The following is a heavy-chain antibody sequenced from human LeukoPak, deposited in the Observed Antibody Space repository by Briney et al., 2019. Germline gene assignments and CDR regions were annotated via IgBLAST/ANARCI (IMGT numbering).Heavy chain of an antibody. V-gene: IGHV3-21*01. Sequence: KAGGSLRLSCAASGFTFSSYSMNWVRQAPGKGLGWVSSISSSSSYIYYADSVKGRFTISRDNAKNSLYLQMNSLRAEDTAVYYCARDSAVVVVPAAIWFDPWGQGTLVTVSS. CDR3: ARDSAVVVVPAAIWFDP. CDR2: ISSSSSYI. CDR1: GFTFSSYS. D-gene: IGHD2-2*02. J-gene: IGHJ5*02.